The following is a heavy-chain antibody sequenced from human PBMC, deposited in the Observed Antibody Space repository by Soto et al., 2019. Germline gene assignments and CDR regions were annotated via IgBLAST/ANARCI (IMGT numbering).Heavy chain of an antibody. CDR3: ARSQGSSTSLEIYYYYYYGMDV. V-gene: IGHV1-69*01. D-gene: IGHD2-2*01. J-gene: IGHJ6*02. CDR2: IIPISDTT. Sequence: QVQLVQSGAEVKKPGSSVKVSCKASGGTFSSYAISWVRQAPGQGLEWMGGIIPISDTTNYAQKFQGRVTTTADESTSTAYMELCSLRSEDTAVYYCARSQGSSTSLEIYYYYYYGMDVWGQGTTVTVSS. CDR1: GGTFSSYA.